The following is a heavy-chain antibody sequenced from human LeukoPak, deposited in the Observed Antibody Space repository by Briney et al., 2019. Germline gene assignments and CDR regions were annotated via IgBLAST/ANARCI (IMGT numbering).Heavy chain of an antibody. Sequence: ASVKVSCKASGYTFTGYHMHWVRQAPGQGLEWMGWISAYNGNTNYAQKLQGRVTMTTDTSTSTAYMELRSLRSDDTAVYYCARVLYYYDSSGSNEYFQHWGQGTLVTVSS. CDR1: GYTFTGYH. J-gene: IGHJ1*01. CDR3: ARVLYYYDSSGSNEYFQH. CDR2: ISAYNGNT. V-gene: IGHV1-18*04. D-gene: IGHD3-22*01.